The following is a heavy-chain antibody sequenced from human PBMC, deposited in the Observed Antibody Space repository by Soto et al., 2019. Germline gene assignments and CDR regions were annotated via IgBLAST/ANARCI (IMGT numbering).Heavy chain of an antibody. CDR3: ARQQLLPFYYALDV. CDR2: IYYRGST. V-gene: IGHV4-59*01. D-gene: IGHD6-13*01. J-gene: IGHJ6*02. CDR1: GGSISGYY. Sequence: SETLSLTCTVSGGSISGYYWSWIRQHPGKGLEYIGYIYYRGSTNYNPSLKSRVTMSIDTSRNQFSLKVNSVTAADTAVYYCARQQLLPFYYALDVWGQGTTVTVSS.